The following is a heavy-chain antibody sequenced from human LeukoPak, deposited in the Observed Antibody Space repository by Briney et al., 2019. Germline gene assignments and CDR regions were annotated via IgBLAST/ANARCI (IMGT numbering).Heavy chain of an antibody. J-gene: IGHJ2*01. CDR2: INPNSGNT. V-gene: IGHV1-8*02. D-gene: IGHD6-13*01. CDR3: ARVGQQEL. Sequence: GASVKVSCKASGYTFTGYYMHWVRQASGQGLEWMGWINPNSGNTGYAQKFQGRVTMTRNTSVSTAYMELSSLRSEDTAVYYCARVGQQELWGRGTLVTVSS. CDR1: GYTFTGYY.